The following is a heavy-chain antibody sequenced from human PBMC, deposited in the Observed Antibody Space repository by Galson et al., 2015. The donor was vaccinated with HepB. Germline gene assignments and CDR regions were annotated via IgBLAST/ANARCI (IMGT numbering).Heavy chain of an antibody. V-gene: IGHV1-69*06. Sequence: SVKVSCKASGGTFSSYAISWVRQAPGQGLEWMGGIIPIFGTANYAQKFQGRVTITADKSTSTAYMELSSLISEDTAVYYCARPTMVRGVRLIGGVNYYYYGMDVWGQGTPVTVSS. D-gene: IGHD3-10*01. J-gene: IGHJ6*02. CDR1: GGTFSSYA. CDR3: ARPTMVRGVRLIGGVNYYYYGMDV. CDR2: IIPIFGTA.